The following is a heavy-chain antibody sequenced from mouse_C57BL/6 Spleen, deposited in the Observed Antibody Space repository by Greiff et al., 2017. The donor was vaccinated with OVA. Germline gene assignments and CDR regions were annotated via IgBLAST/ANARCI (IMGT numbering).Heavy chain of an antibody. D-gene: IGHD1-1*01. CDR1: GFTFSDYG. CDR3: ARVTTVVARGYYAMDY. V-gene: IGHV5-17*01. CDR2: ISSGSSTI. Sequence: DVKLVESGGGLVKPGGSLKLSCAASGFTFSDYGMHWVRQAPEKGLEWVAYISSGSSTIYYADTVKGRFTISRDNAKNTLFLQMTSLRSEDTAMYYCARVTTVVARGYYAMDYWGQGTSVTVSS. J-gene: IGHJ4*01.